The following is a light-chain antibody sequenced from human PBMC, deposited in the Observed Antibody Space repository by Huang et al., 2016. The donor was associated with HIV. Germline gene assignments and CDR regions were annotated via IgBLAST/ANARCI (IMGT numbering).Light chain of an antibody. CDR3: QQYNDWPYT. CDR2: GES. CDR1: ESVSIN. V-gene: IGKV3-15*01. Sequence: EIVMTQSPATLSVSPGERATLSCRASESVSINLAWYQQKPGQAPRRLIYGESTRTSGIPARFSGSGSGTEFTLTISGLQFEDFAVYYCQQYNDWPYTFGQGTKLEIK. J-gene: IGKJ2*01.